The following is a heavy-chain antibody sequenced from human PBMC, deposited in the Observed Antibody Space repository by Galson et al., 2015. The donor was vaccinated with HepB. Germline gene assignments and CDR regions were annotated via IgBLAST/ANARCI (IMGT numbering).Heavy chain of an antibody. CDR3: ARGDRYCSGGNCYFDY. CDR1: GFTFSDHC. V-gene: IGHV3-11*06. CDR2: IGSSSAST. J-gene: IGHJ4*02. Sequence: SLRLSCAASGFTFSDHCMAWIRQAPGEGLEWISYIGSSSASTNYADSVKGRFTISRDNAENSLYLQLNSLRDEDTAVYYRARGDRYCSGGNCYFDYWGQGTLVTVPS. D-gene: IGHD2-15*01.